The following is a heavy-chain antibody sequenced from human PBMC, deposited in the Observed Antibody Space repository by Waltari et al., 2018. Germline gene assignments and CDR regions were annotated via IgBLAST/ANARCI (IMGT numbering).Heavy chain of an antibody. CDR1: GYTFNSYY. D-gene: IGHD3-10*01. J-gene: IGHJ4*02. V-gene: IGHV1-46*02. CDR2: INPSGGST. Sequence: QVQLVQSGAEVKKPGASVKGSCKASGYTFNSYYMHWVRQAPGQGLEWMGIINPSGGSTSYAQKFQGRVTMTRDTSTSTVYMELSSLRSEDTAVYYCARGVNSRLDDYWGQGTLVTVSS. CDR3: ARGVNSRLDDY.